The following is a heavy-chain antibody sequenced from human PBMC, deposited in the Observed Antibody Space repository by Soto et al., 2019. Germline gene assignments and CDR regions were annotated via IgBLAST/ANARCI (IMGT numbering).Heavy chain of an antibody. V-gene: IGHV3-21*01. Sequence: EVQLVESGGGLVKPGGSLRLSCAASGFTFSSYSMNWVRQAPGKGLEWVSSISSGSDYIFYADSVKGRFTISRDNAKNSLLLQMISLTAEDTAVYYCARSPVGDAFNVWGQGAVVTVSS. J-gene: IGHJ3*01. CDR2: ISSGSDYI. CDR1: GFTFSSYS. CDR3: ARSPVGDAFNV.